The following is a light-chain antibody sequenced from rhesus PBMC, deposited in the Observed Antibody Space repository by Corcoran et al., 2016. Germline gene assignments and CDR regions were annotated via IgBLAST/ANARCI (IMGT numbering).Light chain of an antibody. V-gene: IGKV2-78*01. CDR3: MQTLQTPRT. J-gene: IGKJ1*01. Sequence: DIVMTQTPLSLPVTPGEPASISCRSSQSLLDSDGYTHLHWYLQKPGQSQQLLIYLGSNRASAVPAPPPLVYLVYNRGSGVPDRFSGSGSGIDFTLKISRVEAEDVGVYYCMQTLQTPRTFGQGTKVEIK. CDR2: LGS. CDR1: QSLLDSDGYTH.